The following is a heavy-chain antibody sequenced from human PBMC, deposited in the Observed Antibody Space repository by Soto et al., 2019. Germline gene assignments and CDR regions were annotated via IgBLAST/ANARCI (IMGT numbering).Heavy chain of an antibody. Sequence: SETLSLTCTVSGGSISSGGYYWSWIRQHPGKGLEWIGYIYYSGSTYYNPSLKSRVTISVDTSKNQFSLKLSSVTAADTAVYYCAREPKGTSRMDVWGQGTTVTVSS. CDR1: GGSISSGGYY. V-gene: IGHV4-31*02. CDR2: IYYSGST. CDR3: AREPKGTSRMDV. J-gene: IGHJ6*02.